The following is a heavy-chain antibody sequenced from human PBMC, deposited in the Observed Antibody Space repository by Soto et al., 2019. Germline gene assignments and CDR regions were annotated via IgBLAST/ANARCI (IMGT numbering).Heavy chain of an antibody. D-gene: IGHD3-10*01. CDR3: ARKMGLLWFGEPGYFDY. CDR1: SGSISSSNW. V-gene: IGHV4-4*02. Sequence: SETLSLTCAVSSGSISSSNWWSWVRQPPGMGLEWIGEIYHSGSTNYNPSLKSRVTISVDKSKNQFSLKLSSVTAADTAVYYCARKMGLLWFGEPGYFDYWGQGTLVTVSS. CDR2: IYHSGST. J-gene: IGHJ4*02.